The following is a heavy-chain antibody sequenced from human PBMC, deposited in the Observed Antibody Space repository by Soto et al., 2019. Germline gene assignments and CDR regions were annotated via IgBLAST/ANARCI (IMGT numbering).Heavy chain of an antibody. Sequence: QVQLLQSGAEVKKPGSSVRVSCEASGGTFRTYAISWVRQAPGQGLEWMGEIIPIFGTVNYAQNFQGRVTITADESTTTVYMDLTSLRSEDTAVYYCAKGAVAGTPTSYYYYGMDVWGQGTTVTVSS. CDR2: IIPIFGTV. CDR3: AKGAVAGTPTSYYYYGMDV. V-gene: IGHV1-69*12. CDR1: GGTFRTYA. D-gene: IGHD6-19*01. J-gene: IGHJ6*02.